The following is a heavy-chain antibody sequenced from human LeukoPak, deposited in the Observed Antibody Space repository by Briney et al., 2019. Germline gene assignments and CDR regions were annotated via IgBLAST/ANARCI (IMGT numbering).Heavy chain of an antibody. D-gene: IGHD1-14*01. J-gene: IGHJ2*01. Sequence: ASVKVSCKASGYTFTGYYIHWVRQAPGQGLEWMGGFDPEDGETIYAQKFQGRVTMTEDTSTDTAYMELSSLRSEDTAVYYCATSGGPGYFDLWGRGTLVTVSS. CDR3: ATSGGPGYFDL. CDR1: GYTFTGYY. V-gene: IGHV1-24*01. CDR2: FDPEDGET.